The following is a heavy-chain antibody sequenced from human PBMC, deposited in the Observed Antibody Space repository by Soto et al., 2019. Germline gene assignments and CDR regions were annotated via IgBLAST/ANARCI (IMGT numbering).Heavy chain of an antibody. D-gene: IGHD5-18*01. CDR2: IYYSGST. J-gene: IGHJ5*02. Sequence: QVQLQESGPGLVKPSQTLSLTCTVSGGSIRSGDYYWSWIRQPPGKGLEWIGYIYYSGSTFYNPFVKSRVSISVDTSKNQSSLKLSSVTAADTAVYYCARAGRWLRYPGGYSYGPSGDWFDPWGQGTLVTAAS. V-gene: IGHV4-30-4*01. CDR1: GGSIRSGDYY. CDR3: ARAGRWLRYPGGYSYGPSGDWFDP.